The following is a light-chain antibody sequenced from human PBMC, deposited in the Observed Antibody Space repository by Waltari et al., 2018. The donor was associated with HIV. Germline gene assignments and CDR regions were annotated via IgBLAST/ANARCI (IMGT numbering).Light chain of an antibody. CDR1: SSNIGNKT. CDR2: NNN. J-gene: IGLJ1*01. CDR3: AAWDDSLNGYV. V-gene: IGLV1-44*01. Sequence: QSVLTQPPSASGTPGQRVTISCSGSSSNIGNKTVNWYQQLPGTAPKLLIYNNNQRPSGVPDRFSGSKSDTSASLAISGLQSEDEADYYCAAWDDSLNGYVFGTGTKVIVL.